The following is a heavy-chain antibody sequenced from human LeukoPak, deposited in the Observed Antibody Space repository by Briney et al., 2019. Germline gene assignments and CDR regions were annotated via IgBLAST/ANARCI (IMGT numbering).Heavy chain of an antibody. V-gene: IGHV1-2*02. J-gene: IGHJ6*02. CDR1: GYTFTGYY. Sequence: ASVKVSCKASGYTFTGYYMHWVRQAPGQGLEWMGWINPNSGGTNYAQKFQGRVTMTRDTPISTAYMELSRLRSDDTAVYYCARNRMDCSSTSCYPYGMDVWGQGTTVTVSS. CDR2: INPNSGGT. D-gene: IGHD2-2*01. CDR3: ARNRMDCSSTSCYPYGMDV.